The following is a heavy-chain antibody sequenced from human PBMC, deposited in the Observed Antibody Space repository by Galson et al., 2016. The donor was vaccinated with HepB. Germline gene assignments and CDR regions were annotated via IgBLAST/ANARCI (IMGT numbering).Heavy chain of an antibody. J-gene: IGHJ4*02. CDR2: IYPGDSDT. CDR1: GYTFTNYW. CDR3: ARRERGCSGGSCIPYYFDS. V-gene: IGHV5-51*01. Sequence: QSGAEVKKTGESLKISCKASGYTFTNYWIGWVRQLPGKGLEWMGIIYPGDSDTRYSPSFQGQVTMSAATSITTADLQWSSLKASDTAMYYCARRERGCSGGSCIPYYFDSWGQGTLVTVSS. D-gene: IGHD2-15*01.